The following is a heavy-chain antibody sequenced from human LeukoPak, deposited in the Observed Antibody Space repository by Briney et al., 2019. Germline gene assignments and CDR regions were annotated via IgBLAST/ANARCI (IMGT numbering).Heavy chain of an antibody. J-gene: IGHJ4*02. CDR2: INHSGST. CDR1: GGSFSGYY. CDR3: AKDLAAAGTAYDY. V-gene: IGHV4-34*01. Sequence: SETQSLTCAVYGGSFSGYYWSWIRQPPGKGLEWIGEINHSGSTNYNPSLKSRVTISVDTSKNQFSLKLSSVTAADTALYYCAKDLAAAGTAYDYWGQGTLVTVSS. D-gene: IGHD6-13*01.